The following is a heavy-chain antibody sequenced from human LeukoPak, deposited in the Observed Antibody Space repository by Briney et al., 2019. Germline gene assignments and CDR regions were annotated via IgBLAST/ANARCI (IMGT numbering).Heavy chain of an antibody. Sequence: PSGTLSLSCGVSGGSISNTNWWSWVRQPPGQGLEWIGEISLTGLTHYNPSLESRVTVSLDKSKNQLSLNLTSVTAADTAVYYCSRENGAFSPFGYWGQGTLVTVLS. CDR1: GGSISNTNW. D-gene: IGHD2-8*01. CDR2: ISLTGLT. V-gene: IGHV4-4*02. CDR3: SRENGAFSPFGY. J-gene: IGHJ4*02.